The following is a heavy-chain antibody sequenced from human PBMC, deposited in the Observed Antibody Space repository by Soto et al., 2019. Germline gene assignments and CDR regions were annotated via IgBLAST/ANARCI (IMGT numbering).Heavy chain of an antibody. D-gene: IGHD3-22*01. CDR1: GDSISSGGYH. V-gene: IGHV4-31*03. Sequence: PSETLSLTCTVAGDSISSGGYHWSWIRQHPGKGLEWIGCIYYSGSTYYNPSLKSRVTISVDTSKNQFSLKLSSVTAADTAVYYCARSYYYDSSGLDYWGQGTLVTVSS. CDR3: ARSYYYDSSGLDY. J-gene: IGHJ4*02. CDR2: IYYSGST.